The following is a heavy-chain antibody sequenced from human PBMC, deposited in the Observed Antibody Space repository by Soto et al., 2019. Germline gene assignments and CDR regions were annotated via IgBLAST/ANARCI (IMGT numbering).Heavy chain of an antibody. D-gene: IGHD3-3*01. J-gene: IGHJ6*02. CDR2: IYYSGST. CDR3: ARDGVLRFLEWSYPYYYGMDV. V-gene: IGHV4-59*01. Sequence: PSETLSLTCTVSGGSISSYYWSWIRQPPGKGLEWIGYIYYSGSTNYNPSLKSRVTISVDTSKNQFSLKLSSVTAADTAVYYCARDGVLRFLEWSYPYYYGMDVWGQGTTVTVS. CDR1: GGSISSYY.